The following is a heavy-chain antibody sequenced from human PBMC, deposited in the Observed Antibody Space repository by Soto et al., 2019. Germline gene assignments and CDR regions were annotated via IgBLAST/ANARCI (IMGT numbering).Heavy chain of an antibody. Sequence: SGPTLVNPTQTLTLTCTFSGFSLTTNKMSVSWIRQPPGKALEWLARIDWDDDKFYNTSLKTRLTISKDTSKNQVLLTMTDMDPVDTATYFCSYAYRNNWDLASWGRGPLVTLST. CDR1: GFSLTTNKMS. CDR3: SYAYRNNWDLAS. V-gene: IGHV2-70*17. J-gene: IGHJ5*01. D-gene: IGHD1-20*01. CDR2: IDWDDDK.